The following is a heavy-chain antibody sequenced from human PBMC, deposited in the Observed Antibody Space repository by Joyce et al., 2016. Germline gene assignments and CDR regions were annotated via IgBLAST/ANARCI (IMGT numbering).Heavy chain of an antibody. J-gene: IGHJ4*02. CDR1: GFTFTNYW. CDR2: VDSDGSGT. Sequence: EVQLVESGGGLLQPGGSLRLSCAASGFTFTNYWMHWVRQAPGKGLGWVARVDSDGSGTSNADSVKGRFTISRDNAKNMVYLQMNSLRIEDTAVYYCGSVFEYWGRGALVTVSS. V-gene: IGHV3-74*01. CDR3: GSVFEY.